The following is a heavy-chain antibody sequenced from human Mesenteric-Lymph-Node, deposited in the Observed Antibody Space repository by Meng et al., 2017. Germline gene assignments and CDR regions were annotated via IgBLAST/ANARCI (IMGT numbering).Heavy chain of an antibody. CDR1: GGSVNSGGYY. V-gene: IGHV4-61*02. Sequence: SETLSLTCTVSGGSVNSGGYYWSWIRQPAGKGLEWIGRIYTSGSTNYNPSLKSRVTISVDTSNNQFSLKLSSVTAADTAVYYCARGSYFFDYWGQGTRVNGAS. CDR3: ARGSYFFDY. CDR2: IYTSGST. D-gene: IGHD6-13*01. J-gene: IGHJ4*02.